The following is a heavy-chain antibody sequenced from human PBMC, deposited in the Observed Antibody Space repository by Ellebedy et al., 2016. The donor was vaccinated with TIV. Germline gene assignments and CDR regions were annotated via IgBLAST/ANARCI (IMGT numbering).Heavy chain of an antibody. CDR1: GFIFSNYA. V-gene: IGHV3-30*04. CDR2: VSYDGTNQ. D-gene: IGHD3-16*02. Sequence: PGGSLRLSCAASGFIFSNYAMHWVRQAPGKGLEWVAVVSYDGTNQYYADSVKGRFTISRDNSENTVYLQINSLRPEDTAVYHWARDWGVVVLPRASIYNWFDPWGQGTLVTVSS. CDR3: ARDWGVVVLPRASIYNWFDP. J-gene: IGHJ5*02.